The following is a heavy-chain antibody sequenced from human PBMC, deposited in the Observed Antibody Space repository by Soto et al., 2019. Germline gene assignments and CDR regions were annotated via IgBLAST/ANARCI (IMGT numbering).Heavy chain of an antibody. J-gene: IGHJ3*02. D-gene: IGHD2-15*01. CDR2: ISGSGGST. CDR3: VKRSGDIVVVAASTLSAFDI. Sequence: EVQLLESGGGLVQPGGSQRLSCAASGFTFSSYAMNWVRQAPGKGLEGVSTISGSGGSTYYADSVKGRFTISRDNSKNTLSLQINSRRAEDTAIYYCVKRSGDIVVVAASTLSAFDIWGQGTMVTVSS. V-gene: IGHV3-23*01. CDR1: GFTFSSYA.